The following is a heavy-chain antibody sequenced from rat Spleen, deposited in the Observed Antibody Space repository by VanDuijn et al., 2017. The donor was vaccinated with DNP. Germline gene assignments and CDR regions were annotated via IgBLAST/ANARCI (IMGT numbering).Heavy chain of an antibody. CDR1: GFTFSDYY. CDR3: VRHERDSYAMDA. Sequence: EVQLVESGGDLVQPGRSLKLFCAASGFTFSDYYMAWVRQAPTKDLEWVAYIRYDGGGTKYAASVKGRFTISRDNAKNTLYLQMNSLRSEDMATYYCVRHERDSYAMDAWGQGTSVTVSS. CDR2: IRYDGGGT. J-gene: IGHJ4*01. V-gene: IGHV5-22*01. D-gene: IGHD1-11*01.